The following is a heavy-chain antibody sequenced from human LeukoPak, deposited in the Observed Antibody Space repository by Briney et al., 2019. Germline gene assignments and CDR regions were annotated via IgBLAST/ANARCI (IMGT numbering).Heavy chain of an antibody. V-gene: IGHV1-18*01. J-gene: IGHJ5*02. CDR1: GYTFTSYG. CDR3: ARVRPLAVTGVDWFDP. CDR2: ISPYNGNT. Sequence: GASVKVSCKASGYTFTSYGISWVRQAPGQGLEWMGWISPYNGNTNYAQKLQGRVTVTTDTSTSTAYMELRSLRSDDTAVYYCARVRPLAVTGVDWFDPWGQGTLVTVSS. D-gene: IGHD6-19*01.